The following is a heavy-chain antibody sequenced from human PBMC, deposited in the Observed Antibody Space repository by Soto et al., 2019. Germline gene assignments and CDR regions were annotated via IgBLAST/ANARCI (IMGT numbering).Heavy chain of an antibody. D-gene: IGHD5-18*01. J-gene: IGHJ4*02. V-gene: IGHV3-30-3*01. CDR1: GFTFSSYA. Sequence: GGSLRLSCAASGFTFSSYAMHWVRQAPGKGLEWVAVISYDGSNKYYADSVKGRFTISRDNSKNTLYLQMNSLRAEDTAVYYCARDITDTAMVTAFDYWGQGTLVTVSS. CDR2: ISYDGSNK. CDR3: ARDITDTAMVTAFDY.